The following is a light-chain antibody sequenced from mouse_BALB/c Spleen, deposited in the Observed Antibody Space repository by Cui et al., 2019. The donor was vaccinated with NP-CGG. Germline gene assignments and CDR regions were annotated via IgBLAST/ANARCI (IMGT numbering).Light chain of an antibody. CDR1: TGAVTTSNY. V-gene: IGLV1*01. J-gene: IGLJ1*01. CDR2: GTN. Sequence: QAVVTQESALTTSPGETVTLSCRSSTGAVTTSNYANWVQEKPDHFFTGLIGGTNNRAPGVPARFSGYLIGDKAALTITGAQTEDEAIYFCALWYSNHWVFGGGTKLTVL. CDR3: ALWYSNHWV.